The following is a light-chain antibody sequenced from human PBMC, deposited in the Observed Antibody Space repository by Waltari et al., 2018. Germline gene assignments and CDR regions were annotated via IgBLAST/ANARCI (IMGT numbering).Light chain of an antibody. J-gene: IGKJ3*01. CDR3: QQYNNWPPTFT. CDR1: QSVSSN. CDR2: GAS. V-gene: IGKV3-15*01. Sequence: EVVMTQSPATLSVSTGERAALSCRASQSVSSNLAWYQQKPGQAPRLLINGASTRATDIPARFSGSGSGTEFTLTISSLQPEDFGVYYCQQYNNWPPTFTFGPGTKVDIK.